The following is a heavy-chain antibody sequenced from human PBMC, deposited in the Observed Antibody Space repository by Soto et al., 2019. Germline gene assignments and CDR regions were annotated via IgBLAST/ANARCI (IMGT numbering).Heavy chain of an antibody. CDR1: GFTFRNYG. V-gene: IGHV3-48*01. CDR3: ARDQLYYNDVSGRPLNAFDV. J-gene: IGHJ3*01. D-gene: IGHD3-22*01. Sequence: GGSLRLSCAASGFTFRNYGMNWVRQAPGKGLEWVSYIGIGSSTKYYADSVKGRFTISRDNAKKSLYLQMNSLRAEETAVYYCARDQLYYNDVSGRPLNAFDVWGQGTMVTVSS. CDR2: IGIGSSTK.